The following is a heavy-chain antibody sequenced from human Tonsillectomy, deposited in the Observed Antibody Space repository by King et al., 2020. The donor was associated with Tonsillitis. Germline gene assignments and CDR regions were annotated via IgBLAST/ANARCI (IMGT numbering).Heavy chain of an antibody. J-gene: IGHJ6*03. CDR2: IYYSGST. CDR3: ARGVRYFDRHLKKYYYYMDV. CDR1: GGSISSYY. Sequence: QLQESGPGLVKPSETLSLTCTVSGGSISSYYWSWIRQPPGKGLEWIGYIYYSGSTNYNPSLKSRVTISVDTSKIQFSLKLSSVTAADTAVYYCARGVRYFDRHLKKYYYYMDVWGKGTTVTVSS. D-gene: IGHD3-9*01. V-gene: IGHV4-59*08.